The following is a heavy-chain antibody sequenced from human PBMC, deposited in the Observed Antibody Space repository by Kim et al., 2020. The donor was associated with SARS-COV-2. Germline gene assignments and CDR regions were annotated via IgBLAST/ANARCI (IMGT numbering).Heavy chain of an antibody. J-gene: IGHJ3*02. V-gene: IGHV3-11*01. CDR2: ISSSGSTI. CDR3: ARVGLGGLTGNSKDAFDI. CDR1: GFTFSDYY. D-gene: IGHD7-27*01. Sequence: GGSLRLSCAASGFTFSDYYMSWIRQAPGKGLEWVSYISSSGSTIYYADSVKGRFTISRDNAKNSLYLQMNSLRAEDTAVYYCARVGLGGLTGNSKDAFDIWGQGTMVTVSS.